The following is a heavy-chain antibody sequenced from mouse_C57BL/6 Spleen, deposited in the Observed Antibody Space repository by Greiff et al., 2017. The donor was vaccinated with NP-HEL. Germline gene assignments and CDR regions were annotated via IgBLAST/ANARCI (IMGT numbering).Heavy chain of an antibody. V-gene: IGHV1-15*01. CDR1: GYTFTDYE. J-gene: IGHJ1*03. CDR2: IDPETGGT. Sequence: QVQLQQSGAELVRPGASVTLSCKASGYTFTDYEMHWVKQTPVHGLEWIGAIDPETGGTAYNQKFKGKAILTADKSSSTAYMELRSLTSEDSVLYYCTSLRWDYGSSSLDVWGTRTTGTVSS. D-gene: IGHD1-1*01. CDR3: TSLRWDYGSSSLDV.